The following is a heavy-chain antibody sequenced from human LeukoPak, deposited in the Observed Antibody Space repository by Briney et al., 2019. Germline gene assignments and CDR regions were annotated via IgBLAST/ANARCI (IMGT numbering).Heavy chain of an antibody. CDR2: IYYSGST. CDR3: ARVRSSSSRGGTFDY. Sequence: PSETLSLTCTVSGGSISSYYWSWIRQPPGKGLEWIGYIYYSGSTNYNPSLKSRVTISVDTSKNQFPLKLSSVTAADTAVYYCARVRSSSSRGGTFDYWGQGTLVTVSS. J-gene: IGHJ4*02. V-gene: IGHV4-59*01. D-gene: IGHD6-13*01. CDR1: GGSISSYY.